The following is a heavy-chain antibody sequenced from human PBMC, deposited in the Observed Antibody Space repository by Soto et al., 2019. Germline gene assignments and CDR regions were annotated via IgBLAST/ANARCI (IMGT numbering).Heavy chain of an antibody. V-gene: IGHV3-21*01. D-gene: IGHD3-3*01. CDR1: GFTSSSYS. Sequence: PGGSLRLSCAASGFTSSSYSMNWVRQAPGKGLEWVSSISSSSSYIYYADSVKGRFTISRDNAKNSLYLQMNSLRAEDTAVYYCARDKIITIFGVVMPQGMDVWGQGTTVTVSS. J-gene: IGHJ6*02. CDR2: ISSSSSYI. CDR3: ARDKIITIFGVVMPQGMDV.